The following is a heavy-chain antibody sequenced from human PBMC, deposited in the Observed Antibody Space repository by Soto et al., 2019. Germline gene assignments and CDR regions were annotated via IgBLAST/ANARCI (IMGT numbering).Heavy chain of an antibody. Sequence: PGWSLRLSCAASGFTFSSYAMSWVRQAPGKGLEWVSAISGSGGSTYYADSVKGRFTISRDNSKNTLYLQMNSLRAEDTAVYYCAKDYSSSWNYYFDYWGQGTLVTVSS. D-gene: IGHD6-13*01. CDR1: GFTFSSYA. CDR3: AKDYSSSWNYYFDY. V-gene: IGHV3-23*01. J-gene: IGHJ4*02. CDR2: ISGSGGST.